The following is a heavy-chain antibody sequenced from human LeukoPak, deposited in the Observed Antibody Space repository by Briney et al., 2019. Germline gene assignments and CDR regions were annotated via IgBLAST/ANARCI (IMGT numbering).Heavy chain of an antibody. V-gene: IGHV1-8*01. J-gene: IGHJ3*02. D-gene: IGHD7-27*01. CDR2: MNPNSGNT. Sequence: ASVKVSCKASGYTFTSYDINWVRQATGQGLEWMGWMNPNSGNTGYAQKFQGRVTMTMNTSISTAYMQLSSLRSADTAVYYCARGSSGAAAFDIWGQGQMVPVSS. CDR3: ARGSSGAAAFDI. CDR1: GYTFTSYD.